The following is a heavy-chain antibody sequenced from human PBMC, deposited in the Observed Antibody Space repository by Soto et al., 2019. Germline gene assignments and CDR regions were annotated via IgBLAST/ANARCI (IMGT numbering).Heavy chain of an antibody. CDR2: ISSNGGST. V-gene: IGHV3-64*01. CDR1: GFTFSSYG. D-gene: IGHD1-26*01. J-gene: IGHJ4*02. Sequence: GGSLRLSCAASGFTFSSYGMHWVRQAPGKGLEWVAAISSNGGSTYYANSVKGRFTISRDNSKNTLYLQMGSLRAEDMAVYYCARGGGSYFFDYWGQGTLVTVSS. CDR3: ARGGGSYFFDY.